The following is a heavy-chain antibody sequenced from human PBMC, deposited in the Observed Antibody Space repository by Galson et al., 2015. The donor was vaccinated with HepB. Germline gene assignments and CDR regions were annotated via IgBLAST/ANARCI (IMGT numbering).Heavy chain of an antibody. J-gene: IGHJ6*02. CDR1: GGTFSSYA. CDR2: INPNSGGT. V-gene: IGHV1-2*02. D-gene: IGHD2/OR15-2a*01. CDR3: ARRRENRYYYYGMDV. Sequence: SVKVSCKASGGTFSSYAISWVRQAPGQGLEWMGWINPNSGGTNYAQKFQGRVTMTRDTSISTAYMELSRLRSDDTAVYYCARRRENRYYYYGMDVWGQGTTVTVSS.